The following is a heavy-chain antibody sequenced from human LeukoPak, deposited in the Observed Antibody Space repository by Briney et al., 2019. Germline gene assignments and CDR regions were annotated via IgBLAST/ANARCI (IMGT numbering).Heavy chain of an antibody. CDR2: INHSGST. J-gene: IGHJ4*02. CDR1: GGSFSGYY. CDR3: AREATRLGLRPFDY. Sequence: SETLSLTCAVYGGSFSGYYWSWIRQPPGKGLGWIGEINHSGSTNYNPSLKSRVTISVDTSKNQFSLKLSSVTAADTAMYYCAREATRLGLRPFDYWGQGTLVTVSS. V-gene: IGHV4-34*01. D-gene: IGHD5/OR15-5a*01.